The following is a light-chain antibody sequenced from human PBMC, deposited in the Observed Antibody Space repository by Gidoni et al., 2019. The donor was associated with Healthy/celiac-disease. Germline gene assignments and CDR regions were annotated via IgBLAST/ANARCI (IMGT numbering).Light chain of an antibody. CDR3: QQYNSYPT. CDR1: QSISSL. CDR2: KAS. V-gene: IGKV1-5*03. J-gene: IGKJ4*01. Sequence: DIQMTQSPSTLSASVGDRVTITRRASQSISSLLAWYQQKPGKAPKLLIYKASSLDSGVPSRFSGSGAGAEFTLTISSLQPDDFATYYCQQYNSYPTFGGGTKVEIK.